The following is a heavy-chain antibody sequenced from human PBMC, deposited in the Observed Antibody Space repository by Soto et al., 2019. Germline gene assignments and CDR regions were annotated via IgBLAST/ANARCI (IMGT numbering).Heavy chain of an antibody. CDR1: GGSISSGGYY. CDR2: IYYSGST. CDR3: AREMRGCTNGVCYPLTYYYYYYGMDV. V-gene: IGHV4-31*03. Sequence: SETLSLTCTVSGGSISSGGYYWSWIRQHPGKGLEWIGYIYYSGSTYYNPSLKSRVTISVDTSKNQFSLKLSSVTAADTAVYYCAREMRGCTNGVCYPLTYYYYYYGMDVWGQGTTVTVSS. J-gene: IGHJ6*02. D-gene: IGHD2-8*01.